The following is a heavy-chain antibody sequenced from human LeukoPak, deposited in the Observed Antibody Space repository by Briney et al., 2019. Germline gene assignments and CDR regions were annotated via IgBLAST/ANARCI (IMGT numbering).Heavy chain of an antibody. J-gene: IGHJ4*02. CDR2: ISSSSSYI. CDR3: ARDGVSYYDFWSGYIDY. Sequence: GVSLRLSCGASGSPFSSSGMHWVRQAPGKGLEWVSSISSSSSYIYYADSVKGRFTISRDNAKNSLYLQMNSLRAEDTAVYYCARDGVSYYDFWSGYIDYWGQGTLVTVSS. CDR1: GSPFSSSG. D-gene: IGHD3-3*01. V-gene: IGHV3-21*01.